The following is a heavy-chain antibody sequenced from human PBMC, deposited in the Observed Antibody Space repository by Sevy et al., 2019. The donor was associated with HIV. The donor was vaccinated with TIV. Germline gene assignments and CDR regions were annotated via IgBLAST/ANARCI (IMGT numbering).Heavy chain of an antibody. CDR1: GFTFSNYA. CDR3: ARDRLNSGIYYGGMDV. D-gene: IGHD1-26*01. Sequence: GGSLRLSCAASGFTFSNYAMHWVRQAPGKGLEWVAVMSNDGSNKYYGDSVKGRFTISRDNSKNTVYLQLTSLTAEDTTVYYCARDRLNSGIYYGGMDVWGQGTTATASS. V-gene: IGHV3-30*04. J-gene: IGHJ6*02. CDR2: MSNDGSNK.